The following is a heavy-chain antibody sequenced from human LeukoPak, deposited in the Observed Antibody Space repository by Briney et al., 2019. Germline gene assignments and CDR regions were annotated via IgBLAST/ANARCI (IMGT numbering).Heavy chain of an antibody. D-gene: IGHD1-7*01. CDR1: GVTFSDHG. CDR3: AREPYKWNYYSDY. Sequence: GGSLRLSCAASGVTFSDHGFNWVRQAPGKGLQWVACIGSSGGYIYYADSVKGRFTISRDNAKNSLYLQMNSLKTEDAAVYYCAREPYKWNYYSDYWGQGALVTVSS. V-gene: IGHV3-21*01. J-gene: IGHJ4*02. CDR2: IGSSGGYI.